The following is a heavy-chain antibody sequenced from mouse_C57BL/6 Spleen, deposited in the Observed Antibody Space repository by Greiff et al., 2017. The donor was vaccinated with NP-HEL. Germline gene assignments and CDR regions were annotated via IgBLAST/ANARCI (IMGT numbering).Heavy chain of an antibody. CDR3: ARPLDYGSNYAMDY. D-gene: IGHD1-1*01. CDR2: IYPGDGDT. V-gene: IGHV1-80*01. CDR1: GYAFSSYW. J-gene: IGHJ4*01. Sequence: QVQLQQSGAELVKPGASVKISCKASGYAFSSYWMNWVKQRPGKGLEWIGQIYPGDGDTNYNGKFKGKATLTADKSSSTAYMQLSSLTSEDSAVYFCARPLDYGSNYAMDYWGQGTSVTVSS.